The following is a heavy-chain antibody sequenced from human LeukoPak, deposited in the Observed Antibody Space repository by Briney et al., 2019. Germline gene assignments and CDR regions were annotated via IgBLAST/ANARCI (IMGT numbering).Heavy chain of an antibody. V-gene: IGHV3-21*01. CDR2: ISSSSSYI. J-gene: IGHJ2*01. CDR3: ARDGLAAATLHWCFDL. CDR1: GFTFSSYG. D-gene: IGHD2-15*01. Sequence: GGSLRLSCAASGFTFSSYGMHWVRQAPGKGLEWVSSISSSSSYIYYADSVKGRFTISRDNARNSLYLQMNSLRAEDTAVYYCARDGLAAATLHWCFDLWGRGTLVTVSS.